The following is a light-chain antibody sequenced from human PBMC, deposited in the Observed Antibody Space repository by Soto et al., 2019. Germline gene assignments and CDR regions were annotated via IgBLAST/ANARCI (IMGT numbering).Light chain of an antibody. J-gene: IGKJ1*01. Sequence: EIVLTQSPATLSLSPGERATLSCRASQSVSSYLAWYQQKPGQAPRLLIYDASNRATGVPARFSASGSGTDFTLTISSLEPEDFAVYYCQQRNNWPPSWTFGQGTKVEIK. V-gene: IGKV3-11*01. CDR2: DAS. CDR3: QQRNNWPPSWT. CDR1: QSVSSY.